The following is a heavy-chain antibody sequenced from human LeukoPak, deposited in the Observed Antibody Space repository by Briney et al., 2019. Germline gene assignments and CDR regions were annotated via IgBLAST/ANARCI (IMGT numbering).Heavy chain of an antibody. CDR1: GFTFDDYA. D-gene: IGHD3-10*01. CDR3: AKGFLEIYYYGSGSYYRGSYFDY. CDR2: ISWNSGSI. V-gene: IGHV3-9*01. Sequence: PGRSLRLSCAASGFTFDDYAMHWVRQAPGKGLEWVSGISWNSGSIGYADSVKGRFTISRDNAKNSLYLQMNSLRAEDTALYYCAKGFLEIYYYGSGSYYRGSYFDYWGQGTLVTVSS. J-gene: IGHJ4*02.